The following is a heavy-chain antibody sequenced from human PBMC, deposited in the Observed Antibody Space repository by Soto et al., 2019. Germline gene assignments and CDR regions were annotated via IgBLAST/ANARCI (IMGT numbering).Heavy chain of an antibody. CDR1: GFTISTYA. CDR2: VTGSGGQI. J-gene: IGHJ4*02. CDR3: AKERAWGSSWGGTLVL. D-gene: IGHD6-13*01. V-gene: IGHV3-23*01. Sequence: EVQLLESGGGLVQPGGSLRLSCAASGFTISTYAMTWVRQAPGKGLECVSGVTGSGGQIHYADSVKGRFTISKDNSKNTLYLQMNSLRAEDTAVYYCAKERAWGSSWGGTLVLWGQGTLVTVSS.